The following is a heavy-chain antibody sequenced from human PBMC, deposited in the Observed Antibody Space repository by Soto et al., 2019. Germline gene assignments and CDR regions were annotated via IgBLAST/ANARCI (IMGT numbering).Heavy chain of an antibody. J-gene: IGHJ4*02. V-gene: IGHV4-59*01. CDR1: GGSISSYY. Sequence: PSETLSLTCTVSGGSISSYYWSWIRQPPGKGLEWIGYIYYSGSTNYNPSLKSRVTISVDTSKNQFSLKLSSVTAADTAVYYCARGQLGASTDYWGQGTLVTVSS. CDR3: ARGQLGASTDY. D-gene: IGHD6-6*01. CDR2: IYYSGST.